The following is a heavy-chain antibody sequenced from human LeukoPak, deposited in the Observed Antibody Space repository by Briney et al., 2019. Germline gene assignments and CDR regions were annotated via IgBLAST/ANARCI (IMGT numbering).Heavy chain of an antibody. CDR2: ISWNSGSI. V-gene: IGHV3-9*03. D-gene: IGHD6-13*01. CDR1: GFTFDDYA. Sequence: PGRSLRLSCAASGFTFDDYAMHWVRQAPGKGLEWVSGISWNSGSIGYADSVKGRFTISRDNAKNSLYLQMNSLRAEDMALYYCAKGEKKQPLNDAFDIWGQGTMVTVSS. J-gene: IGHJ3*02. CDR3: AKGEKKQPLNDAFDI.